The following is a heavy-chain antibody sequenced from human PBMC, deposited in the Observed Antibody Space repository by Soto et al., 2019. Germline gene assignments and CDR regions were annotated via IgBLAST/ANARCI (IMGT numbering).Heavy chain of an antibody. V-gene: IGHV4-39*01. D-gene: IGHD1-20*01. CDR1: DGSITSISYY. J-gene: IGHJ6*02. CDR2: IYYSGST. Sequence: PSETQSHTSTVSDGSITSISYYWGWKNPPPGKGLEWIGNIYYSGSTYYNPSLKSRVTISVDTSKNQFSLKLSSVTAADTAVYYCARVGFKWNDDYYGMDVWVQGSTVTGSS. CDR3: ARVGFKWNDDYYGMDV.